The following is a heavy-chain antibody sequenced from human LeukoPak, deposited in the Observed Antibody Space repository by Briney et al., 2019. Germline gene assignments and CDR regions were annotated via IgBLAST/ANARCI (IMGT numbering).Heavy chain of an antibody. CDR3: ARDHHRRLYDSQARDTFDI. CDR1: GFTFSSYS. J-gene: IGHJ3*02. Sequence: GGSLRLSCAASGFTFSSYSMDWVRQAPGKGLEWVSYISSSSSTIYYADSVKGRFTISRDNAKNSMYLQMNSLRAEDTAVYYCARDHHRRLYDSQARDTFDIWGQGTMVTVSS. V-gene: IGHV3-48*01. CDR2: ISSSSSTI. D-gene: IGHD3-22*01.